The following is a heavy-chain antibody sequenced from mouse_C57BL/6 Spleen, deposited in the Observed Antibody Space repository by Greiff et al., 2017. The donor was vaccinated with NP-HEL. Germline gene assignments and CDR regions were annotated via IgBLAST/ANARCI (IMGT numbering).Heavy chain of an antibody. V-gene: IGHV1-5*01. CDR2: IYPGNSDT. Sequence: VQLQQSGTVLARPGASVKMSCKTSGYTFTSYWMHWVKQRPGQGLEWIGAIYPGNSDTSYNQKFKGKAKLTAVTSASTAYMELSSLTNEDSAVDYCTRGGSSGYDYFDYWGQGTTLTVSS. CDR3: TRGGSSGYDYFDY. CDR1: GYTFTSYW. D-gene: IGHD3-2*02. J-gene: IGHJ2*01.